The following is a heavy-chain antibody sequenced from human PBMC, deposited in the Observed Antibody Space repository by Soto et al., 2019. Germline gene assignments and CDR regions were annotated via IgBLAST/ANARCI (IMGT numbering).Heavy chain of an antibody. CDR2: ISAYNGNT. V-gene: IGHV1-18*01. J-gene: IGHJ4*02. CDR1: GYTFTSYG. CDR3: ARDVRWVRGVMQYAYFDY. D-gene: IGHD3-10*01. Sequence: QVQLVQSGAEVKKPGASVKVSCKASGYTFTSYGISWVRQAPGQGLEWMGWISAYNGNTNYAQKLQGRVTMTTDTSTSTAYRELRSLRSDDTAVYYCARDVRWVRGVMQYAYFDYWGQGTLVTVSS.